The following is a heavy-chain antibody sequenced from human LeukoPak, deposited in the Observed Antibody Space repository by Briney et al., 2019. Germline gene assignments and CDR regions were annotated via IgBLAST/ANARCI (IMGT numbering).Heavy chain of an antibody. D-gene: IGHD3-10*01. V-gene: IGHV1-69*05. J-gene: IGHJ6*03. CDR1: GGTFSSYA. Sequence: RASVKVSCKASGGTFSSYAIGWVRQAPGQGLEWMGGIIPIFGTANYAQKFQGRVTITTDESTSTAYMELSSLRSEDAAVYYCARLPMVRGVSYYYYMDVRAKGTTVTLSS. CDR3: ARLPMVRGVSYYYYMDV. CDR2: IIPIFGTA.